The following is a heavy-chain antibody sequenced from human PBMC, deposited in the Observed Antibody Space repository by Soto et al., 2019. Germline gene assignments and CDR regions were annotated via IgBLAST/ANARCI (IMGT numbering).Heavy chain of an antibody. V-gene: IGHV3-48*02. CDR2: INSASTTT. J-gene: IGHJ4*02. CDR3: TRDLSH. CDR1: GFPFSTYP. Sequence: GGSLRLSCAASGFPFSTYPMHWVRQAPGKGLEWISYINSASTTTFHADSVKGRFTVSRDNAKNSLYLQLTSLRHEDAAVYYCTRDLSHWGQGTLVTVSS.